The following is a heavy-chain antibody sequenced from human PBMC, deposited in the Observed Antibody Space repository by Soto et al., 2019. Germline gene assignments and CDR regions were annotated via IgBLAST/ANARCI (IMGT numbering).Heavy chain of an antibody. J-gene: IGHJ4*02. CDR3: AKDVGQQCRPDY. CDR1: GFTFTSYA. D-gene: IGHD6-19*01. CDR2: ISATGNTI. V-gene: IGHV3-23*01. Sequence: EVQVLESGGGLVQRGGSLRLSCAASGFTFTSYAMTWVRQAPGKGLEWVSAISATGNTIYYADAVRGRFTISRDNSKNIVYLQMDSLRAEDTAVYYCAKDVGQQCRPDYWGQGTLVRVSS.